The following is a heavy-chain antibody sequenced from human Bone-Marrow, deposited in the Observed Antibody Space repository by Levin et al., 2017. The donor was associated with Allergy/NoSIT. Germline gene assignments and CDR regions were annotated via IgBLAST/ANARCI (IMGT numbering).Heavy chain of an antibody. CDR2: INHSGST. CDR3: ASYLYGGLDY. V-gene: IGHV4-34*01. Sequence: SETLSLTCAVYGGSLSGYYWSWIRQPPGKGLEWIGEINHSGSTTYNPSLKSRVTISVDTSKNQFSLRLSSVTAADTAVYDCASYLYGGLDYWGRGTLVTVSS. D-gene: IGHD3-16*01. CDR1: GGSLSGYY. J-gene: IGHJ4*02.